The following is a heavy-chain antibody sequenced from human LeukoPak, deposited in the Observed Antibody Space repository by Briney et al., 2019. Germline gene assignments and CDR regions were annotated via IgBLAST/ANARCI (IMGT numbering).Heavy chain of an antibody. D-gene: IGHD3-10*01. CDR1: GFDFSSYA. Sequence: PGGSLRLSCAASGFDFSSYAMSWVRQPPGKGLEWVSVISRRDDYTYYADSVKGRLTISRDNSKNTLYLQMNSLRAEDTAVYYCANDYRSGSFHDFWGREPWSPSPQ. CDR2: ISRRDDYT. J-gene: IGHJ4*02. CDR3: ANDYRSGSFHDF. V-gene: IGHV3-23*01.